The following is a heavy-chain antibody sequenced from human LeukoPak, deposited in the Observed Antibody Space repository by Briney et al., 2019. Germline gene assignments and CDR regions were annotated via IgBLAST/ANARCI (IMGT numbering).Heavy chain of an antibody. J-gene: IGHJ4*02. CDR2: VYYSGAT. CDR3: AGQRGYSYGYIDY. D-gene: IGHD5-18*01. V-gene: IGHV4-39*01. Sequence: SETLSLTCTVSGGSISSSRYYWGWIRQPPGKGLEWIGSVYYSGATYYNPSLKSRVTISVDTSNNQFSLKVNSVTAADTAVYYCAGQRGYSYGYIDYWGQGALVTVSS. CDR1: GGSISSSRYY.